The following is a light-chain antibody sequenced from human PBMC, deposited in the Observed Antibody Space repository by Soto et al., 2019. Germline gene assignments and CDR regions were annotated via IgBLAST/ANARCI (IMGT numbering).Light chain of an antibody. J-gene: IGLJ2*01. CDR2: DNH. V-gene: IGLV2-8*01. Sequence: QSALTQPPSASGSPGQSVTISCTGTSSDVGSYNYVSWYQQNPGKAPKLIIYDNHNRPLGIPDRFSGSKSGTSATLGITGLQTGDEADYYCSAWDSRLSVVIFGGGTKLTVL. CDR1: SSDVGSYNY. CDR3: SAWDSRLSVVI.